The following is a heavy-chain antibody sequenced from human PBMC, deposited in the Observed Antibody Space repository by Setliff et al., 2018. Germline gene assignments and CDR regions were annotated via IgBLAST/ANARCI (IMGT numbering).Heavy chain of an antibody. Sequence: PGGSLRLSCAASGFTFSSYSMNWVRQAPGKGLEWVSSISSSSSYIYYADSVKGRFTISRDDAKNSLYLQMNSLRAEDTAVYYCARDWATRAFDIWGQGTMVTVSS. D-gene: IGHD5-12*01. CDR2: ISSSSSYI. V-gene: IGHV3-21*01. J-gene: IGHJ3*02. CDR3: ARDWATRAFDI. CDR1: GFTFSSYS.